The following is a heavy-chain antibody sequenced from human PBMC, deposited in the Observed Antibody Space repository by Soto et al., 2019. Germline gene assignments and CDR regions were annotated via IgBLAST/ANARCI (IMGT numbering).Heavy chain of an antibody. CDR1: GDSISSAGYS. CDR3: SRHTSYYDFWSATRGYYGMDV. V-gene: IGHV4-39*01. CDR2: ISYTGNT. D-gene: IGHD3-3*01. Sequence: PSETLSLTCTVSGDSISSAGYSWGWIRQPPGKGIKYIGTISYTGNTYYNTSLMSRVTISLDTSKNQFSMKLTSVTAAYTALYYCSRHTSYYDFWSATRGYYGMDVWGQGTTVTV. J-gene: IGHJ6*02.